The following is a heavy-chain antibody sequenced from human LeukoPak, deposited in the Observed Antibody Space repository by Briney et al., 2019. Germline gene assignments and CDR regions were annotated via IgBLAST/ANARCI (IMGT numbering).Heavy chain of an antibody. Sequence: ASVTVSCKASGYTFTGYYMHWVRQAPGQGLEWMGWINPNSGGTNYAQKFQGRVTMTRDTSISTAYMELSRLRSDDTAVYYCARDTRYCSGGSCYFGYYYYYYMDVWGKGTTVTISS. D-gene: IGHD2-15*01. CDR2: INPNSGGT. CDR3: ARDTRYCSGGSCYFGYYYYYYMDV. V-gene: IGHV1-2*02. CDR1: GYTFTGYY. J-gene: IGHJ6*03.